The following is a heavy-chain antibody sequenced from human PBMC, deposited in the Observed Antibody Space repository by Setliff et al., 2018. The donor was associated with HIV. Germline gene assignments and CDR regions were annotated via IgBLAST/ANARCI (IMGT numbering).Heavy chain of an antibody. Sequence: GGSLRLSCTASGFMFSSYEMHWVRQAPGKGLEWVASINSRGRTMYYADSVKGRFTISRDNAKNTVLLQMRHLGAEDTALYYCARDTAAAPGPDLDYWGQGTLVTVSS. CDR2: INSRGRTM. V-gene: IGHV3-48*03. D-gene: IGHD6-13*01. CDR1: GFMFSSYE. J-gene: IGHJ4*02. CDR3: ARDTAAAPGPDLDY.